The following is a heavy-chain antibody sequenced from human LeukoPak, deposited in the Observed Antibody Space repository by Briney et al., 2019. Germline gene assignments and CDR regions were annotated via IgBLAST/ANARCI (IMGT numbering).Heavy chain of an antibody. J-gene: IGHJ4*02. V-gene: IGHV3-30*18. CDR1: GFTLSSYG. CDR3: AKNGVVGAIDY. Sequence: PGRSLRLSCAASGFTLSSYGMHWVRQAPGKGLEWVAVISYDGSNKYYADSVKGRFTISRDNSKNTLYLQMNSLRAEDTAVYYCAKNGVVGAIDYWGQGTLVTVSS. CDR2: ISYDGSNK. D-gene: IGHD1-26*01.